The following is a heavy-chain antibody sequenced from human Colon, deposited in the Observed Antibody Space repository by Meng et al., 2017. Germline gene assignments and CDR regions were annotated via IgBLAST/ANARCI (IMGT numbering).Heavy chain of an antibody. J-gene: IGHJ4*02. D-gene: IGHD3-16*01. CDR1: GASVRSPDHQ. V-gene: IGHV4-61*08. CDR3: ARDYWGSLDF. CDR2: ARIDYANT. Sequence: QWRRQERVPGLLTLSETPSLSCAVSGASVRSPDHQWGWVRQPPGKGLEWIGYARIDYANTNYNPSLKSRVNVSLDTSKNQFSLNVRSVTAADTAVYYCARDYWGSLDFWGQGILVTVSS.